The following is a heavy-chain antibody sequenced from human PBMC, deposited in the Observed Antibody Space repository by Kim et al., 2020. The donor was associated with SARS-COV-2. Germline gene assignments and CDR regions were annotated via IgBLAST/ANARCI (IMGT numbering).Heavy chain of an antibody. Sequence: GGSLRLSCAASGFTFSNYAIHWVRQAPGKGLEWVAVISSDGDIKYYADSVKGRFTISRDNSKNTLYLQMNSLRTEDTAVYYCARDRSFGELLWFGEGYGYWGQGTLVTVSS. J-gene: IGHJ4*02. V-gene: IGHV3-30-3*01. CDR1: GFTFSNYA. D-gene: IGHD3-10*01. CDR2: ISSDGDIK. CDR3: ARDRSFGELLWFGEGYGY.